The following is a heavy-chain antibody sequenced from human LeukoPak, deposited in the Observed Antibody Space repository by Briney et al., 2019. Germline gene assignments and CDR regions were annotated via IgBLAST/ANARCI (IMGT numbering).Heavy chain of an antibody. CDR2: IYIVGNT. V-gene: IGHV3-53*01. D-gene: IGHD4-17*01. J-gene: IGHJ4*02. Sequence: GGSLRLSCAASGFAMSSNYMSWVRQAPGKGLEWVSVIYIVGNTYYADSVKGRFTISRDNSKNTLYLQMNSLRADDTAVYYCARGTVTAPAFGGQGTLVTVSS. CDR3: ARGTVTAPAF. CDR1: GFAMSSNY.